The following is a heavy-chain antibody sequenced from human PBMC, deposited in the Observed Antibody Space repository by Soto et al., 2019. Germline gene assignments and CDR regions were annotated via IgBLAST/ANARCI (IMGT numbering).Heavy chain of an antibody. CDR3: VRDLNWGFSDY. CDR1: VGSFRGYF. Sequence: SETLSLTFAVYVGSFRGYFWNWIRQPPGKGLEWIGEINDSGNTNYNPSLRSRVTISVDTSKNQFSLEMRSVTAADTAVYYCVRDLNWGFSDYWGQGTLVTVSS. CDR2: INDSGNT. D-gene: IGHD7-27*01. J-gene: IGHJ4*02. V-gene: IGHV4-34*01.